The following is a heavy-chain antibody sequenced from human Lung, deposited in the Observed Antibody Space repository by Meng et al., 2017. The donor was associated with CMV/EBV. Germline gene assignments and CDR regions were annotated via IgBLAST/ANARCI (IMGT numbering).Heavy chain of an antibody. CDR2: IRSKAYGGTT. Sequence: SCAASGFTFGDYAMSWVRQAPGKGLEWVGFIRSKAYGGTTEYAASVKGRFTISRDDSKSIAYLQMNSLKTEDTAVYYCTRVGPYYYDSSGYYLREEGFFDYXRQGXLVTVSS. D-gene: IGHD3-22*01. V-gene: IGHV3-49*04. CDR3: TRVGPYYYDSSGYYLREEGFFDY. J-gene: IGHJ4*01. CDR1: GFTFGDYA.